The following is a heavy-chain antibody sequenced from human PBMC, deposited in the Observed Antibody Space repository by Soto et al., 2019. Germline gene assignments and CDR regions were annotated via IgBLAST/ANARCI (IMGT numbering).Heavy chain of an antibody. V-gene: IGHV3-7*05. J-gene: IGHJ6*02. CDR1: GFTFSSYW. CDR3: ARAAIAAAGIRVVGYTGYYYGMDV. CDR2: IKQDGSEK. D-gene: IGHD6-13*01. Sequence: GGSLRLSCAASGFTFSSYWMSWVRQAPGKGLEWVANIKQDGSEKYYVDSVKGRFTISRDNAKNSLYLQMNSLRAEDTAVYYCARAAIAAAGIRVVGYTGYYYGMDVWGQGTTVTVSS.